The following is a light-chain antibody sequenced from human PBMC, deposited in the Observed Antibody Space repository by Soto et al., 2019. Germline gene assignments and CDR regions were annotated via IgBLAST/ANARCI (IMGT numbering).Light chain of an antibody. J-gene: IGKJ4*01. CDR3: QQFGTSLT. Sequence: EIVLTQSPATLSLSPGERATLSCGASQSVGINYLAWYQQKPGLAPRLIMYDVSKRFSVTPDRCSGSGSVTVFTLTITSLEPEDSAVYYCQQFGTSLTFGGGTKVEIK. CDR2: DVS. CDR1: QSVGINY. V-gene: IGKV3D-20*01.